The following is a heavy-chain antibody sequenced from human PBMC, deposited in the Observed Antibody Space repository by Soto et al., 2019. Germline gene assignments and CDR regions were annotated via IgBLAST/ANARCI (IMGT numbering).Heavy chain of an antibody. J-gene: IGHJ6*02. CDR2: ISSSGSTI. V-gene: IGHV3-11*01. D-gene: IGHD3-10*01. CDR3: ARDLNYYGLYDGAHYGMDV. Sequence: PGGSLRLSCAASGFTFSDYYMSWIRQAPGKGLEWVSYISSSGSTIYYADSVKGRFTISRDNAKNSLYLQMNSLRAEDTAVYYCARDLNYYGLYDGAHYGMDVWGQGTTVTVSS. CDR1: GFTFSDYY.